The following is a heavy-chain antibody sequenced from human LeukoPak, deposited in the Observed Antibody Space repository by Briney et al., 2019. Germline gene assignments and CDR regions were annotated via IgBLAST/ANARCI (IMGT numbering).Heavy chain of an antibody. CDR2: ISNDGKYI. D-gene: IGHD6-19*01. Sequence: GGSLRLSCAASGFTFSSYSMNWVRQAPGKGLEWVSSISNDGKYIYYADSVKGRFTISRDNAKSSLYLQMNSLRAEDTAVYYCAKKAAKPGWYAQSFDYWGQGTLVTVSS. J-gene: IGHJ4*02. CDR3: AKKAAKPGWYAQSFDY. CDR1: GFTFSSYS. V-gene: IGHV3-21*04.